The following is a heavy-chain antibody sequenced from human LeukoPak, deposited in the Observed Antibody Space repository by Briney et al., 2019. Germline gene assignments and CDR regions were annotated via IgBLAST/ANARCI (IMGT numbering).Heavy chain of an antibody. V-gene: IGHV3-30*02. Sequence: GGSLRLSCAASGFTFSSYDMHWVRQAPGQGLEWVAFIKFDGSNKYYADSVKGRFIISRDNSKNTLYLQMNSLRAEDTAVYYCAKIVQWLVYYFDYWGQGTLVTVSS. J-gene: IGHJ4*02. CDR1: GFTFSSYD. CDR2: IKFDGSNK. D-gene: IGHD6-19*01. CDR3: AKIVQWLVYYFDY.